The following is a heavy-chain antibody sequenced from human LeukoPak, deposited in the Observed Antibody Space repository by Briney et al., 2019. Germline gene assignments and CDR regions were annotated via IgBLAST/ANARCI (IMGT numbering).Heavy chain of an antibody. Sequence: PGGSLRLSCAASGFTFSSFGMHWVRQAPGKGLEWVAVVWSDGSSRYYADSVKGRFTISRDNSKNTLYLQMDNLRAEDTALYHCARDLGGVGNYWGQGTLVTVSS. D-gene: IGHD7-27*01. CDR2: VWSDGSSR. CDR1: GFTFSSFG. J-gene: IGHJ4*02. CDR3: ARDLGGVGNY. V-gene: IGHV3-33*01.